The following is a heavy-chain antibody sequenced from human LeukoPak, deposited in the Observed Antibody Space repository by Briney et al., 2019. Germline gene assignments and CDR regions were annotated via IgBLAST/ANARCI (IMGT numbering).Heavy chain of an antibody. Sequence: SETLSLTCTVSGGSISSYYWSWIRQPPGKGLEWIGYIYYSGSTNYNPSLKSRVTISVDTSKNQFSLKLSSVTAADTAVYYCARAPIEAAGTGYDYWGQGTLVTVSS. CDR2: IYYSGST. CDR1: GGSISSYY. D-gene: IGHD6-13*01. J-gene: IGHJ4*02. V-gene: IGHV4-59*01. CDR3: ARAPIEAAGTGYDY.